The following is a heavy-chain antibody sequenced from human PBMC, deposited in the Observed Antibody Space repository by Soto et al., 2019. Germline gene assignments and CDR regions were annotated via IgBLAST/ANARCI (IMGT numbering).Heavy chain of an antibody. V-gene: IGHV4-34*01. CDR2: VNLSGST. Sequence: SETLSLTCAVYGGSFGDHYWTWIRQPPGKGLEWIGEVNLSGSTNYNPSLKSRVTISVDTSKNQFSLKLSSVTAADTAVYYCAREGQGYDFWSGYYAVPLGYMDVWGKGTTVTVSS. CDR1: GGSFGDHY. D-gene: IGHD3-3*01. J-gene: IGHJ6*03. CDR3: AREGQGYDFWSGYYAVPLGYMDV.